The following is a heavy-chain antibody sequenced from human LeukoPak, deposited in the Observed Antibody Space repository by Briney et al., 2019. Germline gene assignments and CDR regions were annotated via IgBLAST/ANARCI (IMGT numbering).Heavy chain of an antibody. CDR2: IIPIFGTA. Sequence: SVKVSCKASGGTFSSYAISWVRQAPGQGLEWMGGIIPIFGTANYAQKFQGRVTITTDESTSTAYMELSSLRSEDTAVYYCARVVWNYPLRYYYYYMDVWGKGTTVTVSS. V-gene: IGHV1-69*05. CDR1: GGTFSSYA. D-gene: IGHD1-7*01. J-gene: IGHJ6*03. CDR3: ARVVWNYPLRYYYYYMDV.